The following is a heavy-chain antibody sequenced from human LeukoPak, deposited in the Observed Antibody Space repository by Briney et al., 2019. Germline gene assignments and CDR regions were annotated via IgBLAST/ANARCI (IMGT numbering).Heavy chain of an antibody. J-gene: IGHJ6*03. V-gene: IGHV1-2*02. CDR2: INPNSGGT. CDR3: ASDTYCSSTSCSGGYYYYYMDV. Sequence: GASVKVSCKASGYTFTGYYMHWVRQAPGQGLEWMGWINPNSGGTNYAQKFQGRVTMTRDTSISTAYMELSRLRSDDTAVYYCASDTYCSSTSCSGGYYYYYMDVWGKGTTVTVSS. D-gene: IGHD2-2*01. CDR1: GYTFTGYY.